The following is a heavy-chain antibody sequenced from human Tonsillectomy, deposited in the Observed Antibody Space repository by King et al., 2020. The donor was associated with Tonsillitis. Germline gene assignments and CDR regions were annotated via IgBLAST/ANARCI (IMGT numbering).Heavy chain of an antibody. J-gene: IGHJ5*02. CDR2: INPNSGGT. CDR1: GYSFPGYY. D-gene: IGHD2/OR15-2a*01. CDR3: ARDGNYFQGNWFDP. V-gene: IGHV1-2*02. Sequence: QLVQSGAEVKKPGASVRVSCQASGYSFPGYYIHWVRQAPGQGLEWMGWINPNSGGTNYAQKFQGRVTMTRDTSISTAYMELSRLRFDDTAVYYCARDGNYFQGNWFDPWGQGTLVTVSS.